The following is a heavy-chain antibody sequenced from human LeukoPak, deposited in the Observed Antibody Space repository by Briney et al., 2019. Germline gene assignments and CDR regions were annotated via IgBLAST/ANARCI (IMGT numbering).Heavy chain of an antibody. CDR2: INPNSGGT. J-gene: IGHJ5*02. CDR1: GYTFTGYY. V-gene: IGHV1-2*02. D-gene: IGHD2-2*01. Sequence: ASVKVSCKASGYTFTGYYMHWVRQAPGQGLEWMGWINPNSGGTNYAQKFQGRVTMPRDTSISTAYMELSRLRSDDTAVYYRARALGYCSSTSCFAWFDPWGQGTLVTVSS. CDR3: ARALGYCSSTSCFAWFDP.